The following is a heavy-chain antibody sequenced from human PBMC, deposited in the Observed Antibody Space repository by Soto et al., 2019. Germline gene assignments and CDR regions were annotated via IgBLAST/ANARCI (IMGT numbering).Heavy chain of an antibody. CDR1: RGSISSYY. V-gene: IGHV4-4*09. CDR3: ASIAVAGPEYPSDH. CDR2: INNSGSS. Sequence: QVQLQESGPGLVKPSETLALTCTVSRGSISSYYWNWIRQPPGKGLEWIGYINNSGSSNYSPSLKSRVTMSLDPCKNQFSLHLSSVTAADTAVYFCASIAVAGPEYPSDHWGQGTLVIVSS. J-gene: IGHJ4*02. D-gene: IGHD6-19*01.